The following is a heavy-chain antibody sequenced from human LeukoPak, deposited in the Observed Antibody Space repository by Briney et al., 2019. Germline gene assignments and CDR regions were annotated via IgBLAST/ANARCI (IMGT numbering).Heavy chain of an antibody. CDR1: GFTFSNYG. J-gene: IGHJ4*02. CDR2: ISGSGVTT. V-gene: IGHV3-23*01. CDR3: ARDLNWETY. D-gene: IGHD7-27*01. Sequence: PGGSLRLSCAASGFTFSNYGMSWVRQAPGKGLEWVSAISGSGVTTYYADSVKGRFTISRDNSKNTLYLQMNSLRAEDTAVYYCARDLNWETYWGQGTLVSASS.